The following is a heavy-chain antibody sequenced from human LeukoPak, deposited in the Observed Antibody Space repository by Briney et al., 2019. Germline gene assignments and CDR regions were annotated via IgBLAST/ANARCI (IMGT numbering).Heavy chain of an antibody. CDR1: GFTFSSYD. J-gene: IGHJ4*02. Sequence: PGGSLRLSCAASGFTFSSYDMHWVRQAPGKGLEWVAVISYDGNDKHYADSVKGRFTISRDNSKNTLYLQMNSLRAEDTAVYYCAKSKYPTYYFDYWGQGTLVTVSS. CDR2: ISYDGNDK. V-gene: IGHV3-30*18. D-gene: IGHD2-2*02. CDR3: AKSKYPTYYFDY.